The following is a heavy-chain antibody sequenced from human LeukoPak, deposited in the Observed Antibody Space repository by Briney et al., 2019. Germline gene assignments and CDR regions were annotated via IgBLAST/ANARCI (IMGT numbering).Heavy chain of an antibody. CDR3: ARRAYCGGDCYADY. Sequence: GESLKISCKGPGYSFTSYWFGWVRQMPGKGLEWMGIIYPGDSDTRYSPSFQGQVTISADKSISTAYLQWSSLKASDTAMYFCARRAYCGGDCYADYWGQGSLVTVSS. V-gene: IGHV5-51*01. D-gene: IGHD2-21*02. J-gene: IGHJ4*02. CDR2: IYPGDSDT. CDR1: GYSFTSYW.